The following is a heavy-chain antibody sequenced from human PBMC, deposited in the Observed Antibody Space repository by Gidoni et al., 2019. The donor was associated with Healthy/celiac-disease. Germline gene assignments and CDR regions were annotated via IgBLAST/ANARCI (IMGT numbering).Heavy chain of an antibody. Sequence: QVQLVESGGGVVQPGRSLRLSCAASGFTFSSYGMDWVRQAPGKGLEWVAVIWYDGSKKYYADSVKGRFTISRDNSKNTLYLQMNSLRAEDTAVYYCAREETVTYYYYMDVWGKGTTVTVSS. V-gene: IGHV3-33*01. CDR2: IWYDGSKK. CDR1: GFTFSSYG. J-gene: IGHJ6*03. D-gene: IGHD4-4*01. CDR3: AREETVTYYYYMDV.